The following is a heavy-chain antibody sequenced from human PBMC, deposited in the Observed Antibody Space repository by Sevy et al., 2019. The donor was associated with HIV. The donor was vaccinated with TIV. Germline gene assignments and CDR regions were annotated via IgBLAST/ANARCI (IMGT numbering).Heavy chain of an antibody. Sequence: GGSLRLSCAASGFTFSSYTMNWVRQAPGKGLEWVSSISGSTTYIYYADSVKGRFTISRDNARNSLYLQMNSLRGEDTAVYYCARDPGRDSDYWRQGTLVTVSS. J-gene: IGHJ4*02. CDR2: ISGSTTYI. CDR1: GFTFSSYT. CDR3: ARDPGRDSDY. V-gene: IGHV3-21*01.